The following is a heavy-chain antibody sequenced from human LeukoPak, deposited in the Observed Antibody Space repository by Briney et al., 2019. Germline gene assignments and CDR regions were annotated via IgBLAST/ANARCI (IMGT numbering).Heavy chain of an antibody. CDR2: ICSSGSII. CDR1: GFTFSDYY. Sequence: PGGSLRLSCAASGFTFSDYYMSWICQAPGKGLEWVSYICSSGSIIYYADSVKSRFTISRDNAKNSLYLQMNSLRAEDTAVYYCAREGRYCTNGVCSTSLYYFDYWGQGTLVTVSS. CDR3: AREGRYCTNGVCSTSLYYFDY. J-gene: IGHJ4*02. D-gene: IGHD2-8*01. V-gene: IGHV3-11*01.